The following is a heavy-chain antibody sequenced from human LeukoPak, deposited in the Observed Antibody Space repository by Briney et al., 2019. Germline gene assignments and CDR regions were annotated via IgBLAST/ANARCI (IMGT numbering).Heavy chain of an antibody. CDR3: ARRATIVVVIREGYAFDI. CDR2: IIPIFGTA. V-gene: IGHV1-69*13. Sequence: SVKVSCKASGGTFSSYAISWVRQAPGQGLEWMGGIIPIFGTANYAQKFQGRVTITADESTSTAYMELSSLRSEDTAVYYCARRATIVVVIREGYAFDIWGQGTMVTVSS. CDR1: GGTFSSYA. J-gene: IGHJ3*02. D-gene: IGHD3-22*01.